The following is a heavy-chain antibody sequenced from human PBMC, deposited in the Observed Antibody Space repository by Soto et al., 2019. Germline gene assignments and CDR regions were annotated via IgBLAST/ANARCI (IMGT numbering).Heavy chain of an antibody. V-gene: IGHV1-69*13. J-gene: IGHJ4*02. CDR2: IIPIFGTA. CDR1: GGTFSSYA. CDR3: ASPPSYGETVTSGFDY. D-gene: IGHD4-17*01. Sequence: GASVKVSCKASGGTFSSYAISWVRQAPGQGLEWMGGIIPIFGTANYAQKFQGRVTITADESTSTAYMELSSLRSEDTAVYYCASPPSYGETVTSGFDYWGQGTLVTVSS.